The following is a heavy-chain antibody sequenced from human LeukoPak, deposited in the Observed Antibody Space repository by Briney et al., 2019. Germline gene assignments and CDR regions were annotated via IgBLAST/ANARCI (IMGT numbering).Heavy chain of an antibody. D-gene: IGHD3-10*01. V-gene: IGHV3-33*01. CDR2: IWYDGSNK. CDR3: ARGHGSGSYYYYYYGMDV. CDR1: GFSFSSYG. J-gene: IGHJ6*04. Sequence: GGSLRLSCAASGFSFSSYGMHWVRQAPGKGLEWVAIIWYDGSNKYYADSVKGRFTIYRDNSKNTLYLQMNRLRAEDTAVYYCARGHGSGSYYYYYYGMDVLGKGTPVTVSS.